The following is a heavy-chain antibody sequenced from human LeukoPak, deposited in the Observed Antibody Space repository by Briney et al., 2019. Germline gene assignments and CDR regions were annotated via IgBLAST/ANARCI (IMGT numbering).Heavy chain of an antibody. CDR2: IYHSGST. J-gene: IGHJ4*02. Sequence: SQTLSLTCAVSGGSISSGGYSWSWIRQPPGKGLEWIGYIYHSGSTYYNPSLKSRVTISVDRSKNQFSLKLSSVTAAGTAVYYCARGPRSYMVDYWGQGTLVTVSS. CDR3: ARGPRSYMVDY. D-gene: IGHD1-26*01. CDR1: GGSISSGGYS. V-gene: IGHV4-30-2*01.